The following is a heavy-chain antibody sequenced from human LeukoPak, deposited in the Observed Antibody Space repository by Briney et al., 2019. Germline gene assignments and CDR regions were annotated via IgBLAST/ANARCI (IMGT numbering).Heavy chain of an antibody. CDR1: GFTFSTYA. V-gene: IGHV3-30*04. Sequence: GGSLRLSCAASGFTFSTYAIHWVRQAPGKGLEWVALISSDGKNKHYADSVKGRFTISRDNSKNTLYLQMNSLRAEDTAVYYCARHLSGVTGYTYGRGIDYWGQGTLVTVSS. CDR2: ISSDGKNK. CDR3: ARHLSGVTGYTYGRGIDY. J-gene: IGHJ4*02. D-gene: IGHD5-18*01.